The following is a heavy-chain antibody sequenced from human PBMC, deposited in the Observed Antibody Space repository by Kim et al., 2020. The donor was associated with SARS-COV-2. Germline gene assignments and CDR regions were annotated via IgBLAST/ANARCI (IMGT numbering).Heavy chain of an antibody. D-gene: IGHD5-12*01. CDR3: ARGGLATITATQGLAY. CDR2: ISAGSTYI. V-gene: IGHV3-21*06. CDR1: GFTFSGYT. Sequence: GGSLRLSCAASGFTFSGYTMAWVRQAPGKGLEGVSSISAGSTYIFYTASLEGRFTISRDNAKNSLYLEINNLGAEDTAVYYCARGGLATITATQGLAYWG. J-gene: IGHJ4*01.